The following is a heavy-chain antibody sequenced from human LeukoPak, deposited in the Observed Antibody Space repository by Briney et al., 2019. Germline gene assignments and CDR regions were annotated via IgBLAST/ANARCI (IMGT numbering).Heavy chain of an antibody. CDR3: AKGDRNYDFWSGYYGH. D-gene: IGHD3-3*01. CDR1: GYTFSSYG. J-gene: IGHJ4*02. Sequence: GGSLRLSCAASGYTFSSYGMHWVRQAPGKGLEWVAVISYDGSNKYYADSVKGRFTISRDNSKNTLYLQMNSLRAEDTAVYYCAKGDRNYDFWSGYYGHWGQGTLVTVSS. CDR2: ISYDGSNK. V-gene: IGHV3-30*18.